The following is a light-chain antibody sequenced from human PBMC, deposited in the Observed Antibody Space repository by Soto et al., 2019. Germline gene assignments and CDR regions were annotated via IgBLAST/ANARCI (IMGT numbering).Light chain of an antibody. J-gene: IGKJ4*01. V-gene: IGKV1-39*01. CDR1: QSISSY. CDR3: QQANSFPNT. CDR2: AAS. Sequence: DIQMTQSPSSLSAYVGDRVTITCRASQSISSYLNWYQQKPGKAPKLLIYAASSLQSGVPSRFSGSGSGTDFTLTISSLQPEDFATYYCQQANSFPNTFGGGTKVDI.